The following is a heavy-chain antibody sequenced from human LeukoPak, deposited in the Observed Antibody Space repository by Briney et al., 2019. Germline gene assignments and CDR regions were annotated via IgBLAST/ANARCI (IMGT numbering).Heavy chain of an antibody. CDR3: ARGVYSYGFYYFDY. V-gene: IGHV1-69*13. CDR2: VIPIFDTA. CDR1: GGTFRSYT. J-gene: IGHJ4*02. D-gene: IGHD5-18*01. Sequence: SVKVSCKASGGTFRSYTFRWVRQAPGQGLEWMGGVIPIFDTANYAQKFQGRVTITEDESTSTAYMELSSLRSEDTAVYYCARGVYSYGFYYFDYWGQGTLVTVSS.